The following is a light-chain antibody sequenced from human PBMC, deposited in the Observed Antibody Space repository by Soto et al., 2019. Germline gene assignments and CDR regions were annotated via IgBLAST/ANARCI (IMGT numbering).Light chain of an antibody. CDR2: AAS. V-gene: IGKV1-39*01. Sequence: TQMTQSPSSLSASVGDRVTITCRASQGITKYLNWYQQKPGKAPKLLVYAASSLQSGVPSRFSGSGYGTDVTLTISSLQPEDSATYFCQQSSNAPLTFGGGTKVKIK. CDR1: QGITKY. CDR3: QQSSNAPLT. J-gene: IGKJ4*01.